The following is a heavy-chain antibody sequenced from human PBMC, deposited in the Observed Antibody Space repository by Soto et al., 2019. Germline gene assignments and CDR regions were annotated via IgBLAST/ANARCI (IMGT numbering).Heavy chain of an antibody. CDR3: AKVRYSSSWYGHYYGMDV. J-gene: IGHJ6*02. V-gene: IGHV3-23*01. CDR2: ISGSGGST. Sequence: EVQLLESGGGLVQSGGSLRLSCAASGFSFSNYAMSWVRQAPGKGLEWVSGISGSGGSTYYADSVKGRFTISRDNSKNTLYLQLNSLRADDTAVYYCAKVRYSSSWYGHYYGMDVWGQGPTVTVSS. CDR1: GFSFSNYA. D-gene: IGHD6-13*01.